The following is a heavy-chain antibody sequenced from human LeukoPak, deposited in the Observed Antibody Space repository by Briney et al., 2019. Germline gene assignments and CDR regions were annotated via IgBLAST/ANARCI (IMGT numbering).Heavy chain of an antibody. Sequence: SETLSLTCTVSGGSISSSSYYWGWIRQPPGKGLEWIGSIYYSGSTYYNPSLKSRVTISVDTSKNQFSLKLSSVTAADTAVYYCARRAYYYYMDVWGKGTTVTVSS. CDR1: GGSISSSSYY. J-gene: IGHJ6*03. CDR2: IYYSGST. V-gene: IGHV4-39*07. CDR3: ARRAYYYYMDV.